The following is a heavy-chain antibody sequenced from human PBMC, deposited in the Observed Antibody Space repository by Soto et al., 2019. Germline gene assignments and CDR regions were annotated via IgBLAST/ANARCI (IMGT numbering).Heavy chain of an antibody. Sequence: SETLSLTCAVSGGSIISSNWWSWVRQPPGKGLEWIGEIYHSGSTNYNPSLKSRVTISVDKSKNQFSLKLSSVTAADTAVYYCARALYCSSTSCYGGSPGGYSSSWKYFDYWGQGTLVTVSS. CDR1: GGSIISSNW. J-gene: IGHJ4*02. CDR3: ARALYCSSTSCYGGSPGGYSSSWKYFDY. V-gene: IGHV4-4*02. CDR2: IYHSGST. D-gene: IGHD2-2*01.